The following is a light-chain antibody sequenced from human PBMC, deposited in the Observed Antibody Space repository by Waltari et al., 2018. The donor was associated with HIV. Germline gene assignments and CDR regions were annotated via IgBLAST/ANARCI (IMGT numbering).Light chain of an antibody. CDR2: DAS. V-gene: IGKV3-20*01. Sequence: SCKASQSVSSNYLSWYQQKPGQASRLLLYDASSRATGIPDRCSSSGSATDDTLTISRLEPEDFAVYYCQQYGSSPQTFGQGTKVEIK. CDR3: QQYGSSPQT. CDR1: QSVSSNY. J-gene: IGKJ1*01.